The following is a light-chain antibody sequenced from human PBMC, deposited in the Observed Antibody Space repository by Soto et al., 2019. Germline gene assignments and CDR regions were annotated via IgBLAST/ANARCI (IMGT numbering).Light chain of an antibody. Sequence: EIVLTQSPATLSLSPGERATLSCRASQSVSTNLAWYQQKPGQAPRRLIYDASNRATDIPARFSGSGSGTDFTLTISSLEPEDFAVYYCQQNNNWPSFTFGPGTKVDI. CDR2: DAS. J-gene: IGKJ3*01. CDR3: QQNNNWPSFT. CDR1: QSVSTN. V-gene: IGKV3-11*01.